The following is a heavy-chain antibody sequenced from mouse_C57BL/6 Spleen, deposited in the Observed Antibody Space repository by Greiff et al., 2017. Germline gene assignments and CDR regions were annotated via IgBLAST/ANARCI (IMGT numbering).Heavy chain of an antibody. CDR1: GYTFTSYW. D-gene: IGHD1-1*01. CDR2: IHPNSGST. J-gene: IGHJ1*03. CDR3: AIGGFITTVVAHFDV. V-gene: IGHV1-64*01. Sequence: QVQLQQSGAELVKPGASVKLSCKASGYTFTSYWMHWVKQRPGQGLEWIGMIHPNSGSTNYNEKFKSKATLTVDKSSSTSYMQLSSLTSEDSAVYYLAIGGFITTVVAHFDVWGTGTTVTVSS.